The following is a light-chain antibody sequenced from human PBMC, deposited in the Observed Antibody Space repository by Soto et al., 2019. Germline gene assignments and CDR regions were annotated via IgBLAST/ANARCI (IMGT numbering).Light chain of an antibody. V-gene: IGLV1-51*01. J-gene: IGLJ1*01. CDR1: SSNIGNNY. Sequence: VLTQPPSVSSAPGQKVTISCSGSSSNIGNNYVSWYQQVPGTAPKLLIYDNNKRPSGNPDRFSGSKSGTSATLGISGLQTGDEADYYCGTWDSSLSVHVFGTGTKVTVL. CDR3: GTWDSSLSVHV. CDR2: DNN.